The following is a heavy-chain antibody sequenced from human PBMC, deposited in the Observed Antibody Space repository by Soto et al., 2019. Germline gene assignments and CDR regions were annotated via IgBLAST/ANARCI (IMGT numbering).Heavy chain of an antibody. CDR2: IYYSGST. J-gene: IGHJ4*02. D-gene: IGHD3-3*01. Sequence: SETLSLTCAVYGGSISSSSYYWGWIRQPPGKGLEWIGSIYYSGSTYYNPSLKSRVTISVDTSKNQFSLKLSSVTAADTAVYYCARTYDFWRALYFDYWGQGTLVTVSS. CDR3: ARTYDFWRALYFDY. CDR1: GGSISSSSYY. V-gene: IGHV4-39*01.